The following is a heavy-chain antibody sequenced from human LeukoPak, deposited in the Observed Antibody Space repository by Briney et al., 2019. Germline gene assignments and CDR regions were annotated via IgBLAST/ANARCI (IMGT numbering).Heavy chain of an antibody. CDR2: ISGSGDNT. V-gene: IGHV3-23*01. CDR1: GFTFSTYG. J-gene: IGHJ4*02. D-gene: IGHD3-10*01. CDR3: AKASVWTMVRVVGYFDD. Sequence: GGSLRLSCAASGFTFSTYGMTWVRQAPGKGLEWVSGISGSGDNTWYADSVKGRFTISRDNSKKTLYLQMHSLRAEDTAVYYCAKASVWTMVRVVGYFDDWGQGIQVTVSS.